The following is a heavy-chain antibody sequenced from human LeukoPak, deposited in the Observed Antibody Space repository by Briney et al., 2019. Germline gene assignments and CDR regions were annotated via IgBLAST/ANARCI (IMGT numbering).Heavy chain of an antibody. V-gene: IGHV3-30*02. J-gene: IGHJ4*02. CDR1: GFTFSSYG. CDR2: IRYDGSNK. D-gene: IGHD5-18*01. CDR3: AKDERGGGYSYGPYYFDY. Sequence: GSLRPSCAASGFTFSSYGMHWVRQAPGKGLEWVAFIRYDGSNKYYADCVKGRFTISRDNSKNTLYLQMNSLRAEDTAVYSCAKDERGGGYSYGPYYFDYWGQGTLVTVSS.